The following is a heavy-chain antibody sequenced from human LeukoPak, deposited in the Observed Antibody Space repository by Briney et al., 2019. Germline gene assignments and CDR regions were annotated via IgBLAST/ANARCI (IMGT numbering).Heavy chain of an antibody. D-gene: IGHD6-13*01. V-gene: IGHV3-23*01. Sequence: GSLRLSCAASGFTFSDYYMSWIRQAPGKGLEWVSTISGSGGGTYYADSVKGRFTISRDNSKDTLYLQMNSLRADDTAVYYCAKSAAARAYYYYYMDVWGKGTTVTVSS. CDR2: ISGSGGGT. CDR3: AKSAAARAYYYYYMDV. J-gene: IGHJ6*03. CDR1: GFTFSDYY.